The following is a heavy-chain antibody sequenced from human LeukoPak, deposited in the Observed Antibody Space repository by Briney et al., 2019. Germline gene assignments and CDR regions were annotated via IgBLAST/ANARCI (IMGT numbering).Heavy chain of an antibody. CDR3: ARARDYYDSSSYPNWFDP. Sequence: SETLSLTCTVSGGSIISYDWTWIRQPAGRGLEWIGRIYSSGSTNYNPSLKSRVTMSVDKSQNQFSLKLSSVTAADTAVYYCARARDYYDSSSYPNWFDPWGQGTLVTVSS. CDR1: GGSIISYD. J-gene: IGHJ5*02. CDR2: IYSSGST. D-gene: IGHD3-22*01. V-gene: IGHV4-4*07.